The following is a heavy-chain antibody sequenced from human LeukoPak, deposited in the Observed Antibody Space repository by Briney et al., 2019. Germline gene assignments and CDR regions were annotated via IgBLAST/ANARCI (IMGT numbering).Heavy chain of an antibody. V-gene: IGHV4-59*01. J-gene: IGHJ4*02. D-gene: IGHD6-19*01. CDR1: GGSISSYY. Sequence: SETLSLTCTVSGGSISSYYWSWIRQPPGKGLEWIGYIYYSGSTNYNPSLKSRVTISVDTSKNQFSPKLSSVTAADTAVYYCARVSIGSGWYFDYWGQGTLVTVSS. CDR3: ARVSIGSGWYFDY. CDR2: IYYSGST.